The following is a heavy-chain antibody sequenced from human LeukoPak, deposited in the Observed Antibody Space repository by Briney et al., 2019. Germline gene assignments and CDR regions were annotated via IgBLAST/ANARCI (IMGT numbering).Heavy chain of an antibody. CDR2: IYSGGST. CDR3: ARDGPITRNDY. CDR1: GISVSSNY. J-gene: IGHJ4*02. Sequence: PGGSLRLSCAASGISVSSNYMSWVRQAPGKGLEWVSVIYSGGSTYYADSVKGRFTISRDNAKNSLYLQMNSLRAEDTAVYYCARDGPITRNDYWGQGTLVTVSS. V-gene: IGHV3-53*01. D-gene: IGHD3-10*01.